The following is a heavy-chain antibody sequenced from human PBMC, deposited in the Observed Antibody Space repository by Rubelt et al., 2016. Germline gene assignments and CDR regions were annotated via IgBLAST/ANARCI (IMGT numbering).Heavy chain of an antibody. D-gene: IGHD3-3*01. V-gene: IGHV4-31*03. CDR1: GGSISSGGYY. J-gene: IGHJ4*02. CDR3: ARGGKEWSAPHY. CDR2: IYYSGST. Sequence: QVQLQESGPGLVKPSQTLSLTCTVSGGSISSGGYYWSWIRQHPGKGLEWIGYIYYSGSTYCNPPLKVRVTRSVDTSKNQFSLKLSSVTAADTAVYYCARGGKEWSAPHYWGQGTLVTVSS.